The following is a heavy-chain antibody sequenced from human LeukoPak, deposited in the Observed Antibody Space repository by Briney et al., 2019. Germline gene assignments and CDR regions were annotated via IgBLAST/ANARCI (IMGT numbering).Heavy chain of an antibody. Sequence: GGSLRLSCAASGFSFSNYWMDWIRQAPGKGLEWVGSTKPDGSEKYYVDSVKGRFTISRDNAKNSLYLQMNGLRAEDTAVYYCARDMDTTGYYSWFDPWGQGTLVTVSS. CDR2: TKPDGSEK. D-gene: IGHD3-9*01. J-gene: IGHJ5*02. CDR1: GFSFSNYW. CDR3: ARDMDTTGYYSWFDP. V-gene: IGHV3-7*01.